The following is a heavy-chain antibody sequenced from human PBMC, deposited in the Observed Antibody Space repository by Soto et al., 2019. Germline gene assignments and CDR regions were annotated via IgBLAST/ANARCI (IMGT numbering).Heavy chain of an antibody. CDR1: GFTFSIYG. Sequence: QVQLVESGGGVVQPGRSLRLSCAASGFTFSIYGIHRVRQAPGKGLEWVAVISYDGSNKYYADSVKGRFTISRDNSKNTLYLQMNSLRTEDTGVYYCAKDNSSWNLYWYFDLWGGGTLITVSS. J-gene: IGHJ2*01. CDR3: AKDNSSWNLYWYFDL. D-gene: IGHD6-13*01. V-gene: IGHV3-30*18. CDR2: ISYDGSNK.